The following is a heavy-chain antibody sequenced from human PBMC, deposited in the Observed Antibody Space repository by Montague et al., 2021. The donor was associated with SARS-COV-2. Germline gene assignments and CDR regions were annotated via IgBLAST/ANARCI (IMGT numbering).Heavy chain of an antibody. CDR1: GGSMSDHY. Sequence: SETLSLTCTVSGGSMSDHYWAWIRQPPGKGLEWLAYIYYSGGINSNASLKSRVSMSVDTSKNQFSLKLTSVTAADTAVYYCARAVSVRRAVNWFDPGGQGTLVPVSP. CDR3: ARAVSVRRAVNWFDP. CDR2: IYYSGGI. D-gene: IGHD3-10*01. J-gene: IGHJ5*02. V-gene: IGHV4-59*11.